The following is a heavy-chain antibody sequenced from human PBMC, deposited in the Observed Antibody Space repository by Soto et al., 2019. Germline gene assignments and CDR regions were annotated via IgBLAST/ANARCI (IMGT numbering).Heavy chain of an antibody. Sequence: QVQLVQSGAEVKKPGSSVKVSCKASGGTFSSYAISWVRQAPGQGLEWMGGIIPIFGTANYAQKFQGRVTITADDSTSTAYVELSSLRSEDTAVYYCARGGYCSSASCYGDYYYGMDVWGQGTTVTDSS. CDR1: GGTFSSYA. V-gene: IGHV1-69*01. J-gene: IGHJ6*02. CDR2: IIPIFGTA. D-gene: IGHD2-2*01. CDR3: ARGGYCSSASCYGDYYYGMDV.